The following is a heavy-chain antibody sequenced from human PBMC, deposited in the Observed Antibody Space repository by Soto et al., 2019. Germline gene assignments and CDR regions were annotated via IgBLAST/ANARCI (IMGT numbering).Heavy chain of an antibody. D-gene: IGHD3-9*01. CDR3: ARRILTGYFPNPDDAFDI. CDR1: GFTFSSDG. Sequence: GGSLILSCAASGFTFSSDGMHWVRQAPGKGLEWVAVIWYDGSNKYYADSVKGRFTISRDNSKNTLYLQMNSLRAEDTAVYYCARRILTGYFPNPDDAFDIWGQGTMVTVSS. J-gene: IGHJ3*02. CDR2: IWYDGSNK. V-gene: IGHV3-33*01.